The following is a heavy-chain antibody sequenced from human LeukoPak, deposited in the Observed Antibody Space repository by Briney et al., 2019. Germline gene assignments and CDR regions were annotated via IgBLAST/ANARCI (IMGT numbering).Heavy chain of an antibody. CDR3: ARGSRVRGVGFDY. Sequence: PSETLSLTCTVSGGSISSYYWSWIRQPPGKGLEWIGYIYYSGSTNYNPSLKSRVTISVDTSKNQFSLKLSSVTAADTAVYYCARGSRVRGVGFDYWGQGTLVTVSS. D-gene: IGHD3-10*01. V-gene: IGHV4-59*12. J-gene: IGHJ4*02. CDR2: IYYSGST. CDR1: GGSISSYY.